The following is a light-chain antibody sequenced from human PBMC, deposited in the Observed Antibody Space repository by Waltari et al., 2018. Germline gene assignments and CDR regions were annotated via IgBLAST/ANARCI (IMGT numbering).Light chain of an antibody. CDR2: KVS. CDR1: QSLVKSDGNTY. J-gene: IGKJ1*01. V-gene: IGKV2-30*01. Sequence: DVVMTQSPLSLPVTLGQPASISCRSSQSLVKSDGNTYLHWFQQRPGQSPRRLIYKVSNRDAGVPDRCSGGGSGTDFTLKISRVEAEDVGVYYCMQGTHWPPWTFGQGTKVEIK. CDR3: MQGTHWPPWT.